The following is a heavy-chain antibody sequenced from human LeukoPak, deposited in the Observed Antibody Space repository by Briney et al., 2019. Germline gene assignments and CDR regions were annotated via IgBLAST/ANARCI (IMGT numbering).Heavy chain of an antibody. CDR3: ARERRGYSYGYLVY. Sequence: KSSETLSLTCTVSGGSISSYYWSWIRQPPGKGLEWIGYIYYSGSTNYNPSLKSRVTVSVDTSKNQFSLKLSSVTAADTAVYYCARERRGYSYGYLVYWGQGTLVTVSS. CDR1: GGSISSYY. J-gene: IGHJ4*02. D-gene: IGHD5-18*01. CDR2: IYYSGST. V-gene: IGHV4-59*01.